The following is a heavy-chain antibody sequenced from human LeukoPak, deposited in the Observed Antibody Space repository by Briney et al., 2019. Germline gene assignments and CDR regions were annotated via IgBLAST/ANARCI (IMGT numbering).Heavy chain of an antibody. V-gene: IGHV3-53*01. D-gene: IGHD6-19*01. Sequence: GGSLRLSCAASGFSVSNNYMTWVRQAPGNGLEWVSVIYSGGDAYYADSVKGRFTISRDNSKNTLHLAMNNLRVEDTAVYYCARSFSSGWSDYWGQGTLVAVAS. CDR2: IYSGGDA. CDR3: ARSFSSGWSDY. CDR1: GFSVSNNY. J-gene: IGHJ4*02.